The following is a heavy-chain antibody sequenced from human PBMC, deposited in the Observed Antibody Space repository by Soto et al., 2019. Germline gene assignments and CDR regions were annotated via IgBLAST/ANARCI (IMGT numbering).Heavy chain of an antibody. Sequence: SVKVSCKASGGTFSSYAISWVRQAPGQGLEWMGGIIPIFGTANYAQKFQGRVTITADESTSTAYMELSSLRSEDTAVYYCARLKPAYCSSTSCYYGWFDPWGQGTLVTVSS. V-gene: IGHV1-69*13. CDR2: IIPIFGTA. D-gene: IGHD2-2*01. J-gene: IGHJ5*02. CDR3: ARLKPAYCSSTSCYYGWFDP. CDR1: GGTFSSYA.